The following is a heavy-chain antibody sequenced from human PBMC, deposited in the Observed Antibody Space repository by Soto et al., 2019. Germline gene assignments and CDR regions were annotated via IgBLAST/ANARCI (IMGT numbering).Heavy chain of an antibody. J-gene: IGHJ6*02. CDR1: GGSIGSGGYY. Sequence: SETLSLTCTVSGGSIGSGGYYWSWIRQHPGKGLEWIGYIYYSGSTYYNPSLKSRVTISVDTSKNQFSLKLSSVTAADTAVYYCARDGKMARLPQGGDYYYGMDVWGQGTTVTVSS. V-gene: IGHV4-31*03. D-gene: IGHD1-1*01. CDR2: IYYSGST. CDR3: ARDGKMARLPQGGDYYYGMDV.